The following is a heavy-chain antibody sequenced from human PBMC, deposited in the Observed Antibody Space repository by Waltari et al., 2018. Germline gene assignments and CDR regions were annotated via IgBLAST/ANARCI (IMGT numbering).Heavy chain of an antibody. Sequence: QVQLVQSGAEVKKPGASVKVSCKASGYTFTGYYMHWVRQAPGQGLEWMGRINPNSGGTNYAQKFQGRVTMTRDTSISTAYMELSRLRSDDTAVYYCATGYYYSYPQNSLDLHDAFDIWGQGTMVTVSS. V-gene: IGHV1-2*06. J-gene: IGHJ3*02. CDR3: ATGYYYSYPQNSLDLHDAFDI. CDR1: GYTFTGYY. D-gene: IGHD3-22*01. CDR2: INPNSGGT.